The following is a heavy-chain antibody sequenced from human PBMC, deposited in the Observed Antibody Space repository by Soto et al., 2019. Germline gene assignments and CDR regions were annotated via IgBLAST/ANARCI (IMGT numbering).Heavy chain of an antibody. Sequence: QVQLVQSGAEVKKPGSSVKVSCKASGDTFSSYTISWVRQAPGQGLEWMGRISPILGIANYAQKFQGRVTITADKSTSTAYMELSSLRSEDTAVYYCAREMAYYYDSSGYFYGSFDYWGQGTLVTVSS. CDR1: GDTFSSYT. CDR2: ISPILGIA. J-gene: IGHJ4*02. V-gene: IGHV1-69*08. CDR3: AREMAYYYDSSGYFYGSFDY. D-gene: IGHD3-22*01.